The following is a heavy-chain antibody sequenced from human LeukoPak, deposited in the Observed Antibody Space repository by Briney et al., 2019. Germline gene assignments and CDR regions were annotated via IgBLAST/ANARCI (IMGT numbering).Heavy chain of an antibody. J-gene: IGHJ3*02. D-gene: IGHD3-22*01. Sequence: SVKVSCKASGGTFSSYAISWVRQAPGQGLEWMGRIIPILGIANYAQKFQGRVTMTRDTSTSTVYMELSSLRSEDTAVYYCARVVSSGHAFDIWGQGTMVTVSS. V-gene: IGHV1-69*04. CDR2: IIPILGIA. CDR3: ARVVSSGHAFDI. CDR1: GGTFSSYA.